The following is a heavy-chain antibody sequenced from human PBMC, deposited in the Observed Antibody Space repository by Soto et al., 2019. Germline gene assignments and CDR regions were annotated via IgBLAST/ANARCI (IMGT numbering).Heavy chain of an antibody. V-gene: IGHV1-2*04. CDR3: ARIGTSGTYYDAFDL. CDR1: GYTFIDYY. J-gene: IGHJ3*01. D-gene: IGHD1-26*01. CDR2: VNPNSGAT. Sequence: QVQLVQSGAEVKEPGASVKVSCKASGYTFIDYYMHWVRQAPGQGLEWLGWVNPNSGATQYAQKFQAWVTMTRDTSISTAYMELNRLRSDYTAVYYCARIGTSGTYYDAFDLWGQGTMVIVSS.